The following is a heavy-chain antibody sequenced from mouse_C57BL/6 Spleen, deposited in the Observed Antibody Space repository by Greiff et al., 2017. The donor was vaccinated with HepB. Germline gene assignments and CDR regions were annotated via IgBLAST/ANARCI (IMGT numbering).Heavy chain of an antibody. CDR3: ARSLAITTEVSETAKDC. V-gene: IGHV14-3*01. J-gene: IGHJ4*01. D-gene: IGHD1-1*01. CDR2: IDPANGNT. Sequence: VQLQQSVAELVRPGASVKLSCTASGFNIKNTYMHWVKQRPEQGLEWIGRIDPANGNTKYAPKFQGKATITADTSSNTASLQLNSLTSEDTAIYYSARSLAITTEVSETAKDCWGHGASVTVST. CDR1: GFNIKNTY.